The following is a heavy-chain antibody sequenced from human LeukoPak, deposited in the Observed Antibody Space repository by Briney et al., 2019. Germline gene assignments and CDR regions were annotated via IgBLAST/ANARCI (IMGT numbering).Heavy chain of an antibody. J-gene: IGHJ4*02. CDR3: AKVEMATTLALFDN. D-gene: IGHD5-24*01. CDR2: IYYSGST. V-gene: IGHV4-59*01. Sequence: SETLSLTCTVSGGSISSYYWSWIRQPPGKGLEWIGYIYYSGSTNYNPSLKSRVTISVDTSKNQFSLKLSSVTAADTAVYYFAKVEMATTLALFDNSGQATLVTVSS. CDR1: GGSISSYY.